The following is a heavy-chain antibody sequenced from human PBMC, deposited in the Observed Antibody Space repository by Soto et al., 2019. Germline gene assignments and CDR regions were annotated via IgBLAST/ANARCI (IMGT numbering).Heavy chain of an antibody. CDR1: GFTFSNAY. V-gene: IGHV3-15*07. Sequence: GGSLRLSCAASGFTFSNAYMNWVRQAPGKGLEWVGRIKTKADGGTTDYAAPVKGRFIISRDDSKDILYVQMNNLQNDDTGVYYCSHAPGRRGYYGMDVWGQGTTVTVSS. D-gene: IGHD3-10*01. CDR3: SHAPGRRGYYGMDV. CDR2: IKTKADGGTT. J-gene: IGHJ6*02.